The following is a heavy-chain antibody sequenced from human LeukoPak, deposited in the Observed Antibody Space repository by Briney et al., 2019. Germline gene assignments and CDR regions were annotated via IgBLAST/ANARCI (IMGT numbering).Heavy chain of an antibody. D-gene: IGHD3-22*01. CDR3: AIEYYDTSGYQDYFYYMDV. CDR1: GFSFSSYS. V-gene: IGHV3-21*01. Sequence: GGSLRLSCAASGFSFSSYSMNWVRQAPGKGLEWVSSISSSSSFIYYADSVKGRFTISRDNAKNSLYLQMNSLRAEDTAVYYCAIEYYDTSGYQDYFYYMDVWGKGTTVTVSS. J-gene: IGHJ6*03. CDR2: ISSSSSFI.